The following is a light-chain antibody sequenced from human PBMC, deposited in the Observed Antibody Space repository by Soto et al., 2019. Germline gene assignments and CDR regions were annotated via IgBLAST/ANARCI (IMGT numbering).Light chain of an antibody. J-gene: IGLJ1*01. CDR3: SSYTSSSTPV. CDR2: DVS. Sequence: QSALTQPASVSGSPGQSITISCTGTNSDVGGYNYVSWYQQHPGKAPKLMIYDVSNRPSGVSNRFSGSKSGNRASLTISGLQAEDEADYYCSSYTSSSTPVFGTGTKVTVL. V-gene: IGLV2-14*03. CDR1: NSDVGGYNY.